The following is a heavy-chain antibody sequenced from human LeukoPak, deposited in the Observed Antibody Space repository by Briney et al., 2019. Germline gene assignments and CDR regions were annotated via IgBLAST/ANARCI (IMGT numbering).Heavy chain of an antibody. D-gene: IGHD3-16*01. V-gene: IGHV4-59*08. Sequence: SETLSLTCTVSNGSISSYYWIWIRQPPGKGLEWIGSIYYSGTTKYHPSLKSRVAISVDTSKEQSSLMLTSVTAADTAIYYCARRFARNWYFDLWGRGTLVTVSS. J-gene: IGHJ2*01. CDR1: NGSISSYY. CDR3: ARRFARNWYFDL. CDR2: IYYSGTT.